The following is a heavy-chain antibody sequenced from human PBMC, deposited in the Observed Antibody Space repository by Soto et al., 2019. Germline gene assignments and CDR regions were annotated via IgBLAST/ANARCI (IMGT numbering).Heavy chain of an antibody. Sequence: ASVKVSCKTSGYNFMTYAIHWSRQAPGQRPEWMGWIRPDNGDTKYSEKLQGRVTMTRDTSATTVYMELSGLISEDTAVYFCAKEGGPWGQGTQVTVSS. V-gene: IGHV1-3*01. CDR2: IRPDNGDT. D-gene: IGHD3-16*01. CDR1: GYNFMTYA. CDR3: AKEGGP. J-gene: IGHJ5*02.